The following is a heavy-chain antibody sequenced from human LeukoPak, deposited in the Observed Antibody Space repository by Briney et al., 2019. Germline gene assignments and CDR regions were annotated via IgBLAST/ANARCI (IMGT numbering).Heavy chain of an antibody. CDR1: GFIFSNYG. D-gene: IGHD1-7*01. CDR3: AKARSGTSWAFDI. CDR2: MRFDGKDE. V-gene: IGHV3-30*02. J-gene: IGHJ3*02. Sequence: GGSLRLSCAASGFIFSNYGMHWVRQAPGKGLEWVAFMRFDGKDEYYTDSVKGRFTISRDNSKNTLFLQMNSLRPEDTAAYFCAKARSGTSWAFDIWGQGTMVTVSS.